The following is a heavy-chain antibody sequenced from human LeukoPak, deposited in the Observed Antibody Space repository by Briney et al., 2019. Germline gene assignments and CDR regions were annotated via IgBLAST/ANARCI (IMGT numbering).Heavy chain of an antibody. CDR1: GYTFTGYY. CDR2: INPNSGGT. D-gene: IGHD2-21*02. CDR3: ARVASYCGGDCTPDWYFDL. Sequence: ASVKVSCKASGYTFTGYYMHWVRQAPGQGLEWMGWINPNSGGTNYAQRFQGRVTMTRDTSISTAYMELSRLRSDDTAVYYCARVASYCGGDCTPDWYFDLWGRGTPVTVSS. J-gene: IGHJ2*01. V-gene: IGHV1-2*02.